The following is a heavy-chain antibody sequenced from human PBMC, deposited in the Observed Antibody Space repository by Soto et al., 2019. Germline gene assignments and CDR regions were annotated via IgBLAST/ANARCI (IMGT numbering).Heavy chain of an antibody. CDR3: ARKGFGFLNL. CDR1: GGSFSGYY. J-gene: IGHJ5*02. CDR2: INHSGST. V-gene: IGHV4-34*01. D-gene: IGHD3-3*01. Sequence: PSETLSLTCAVYGGSFSGYYWSWIRQPPGKGLEWIGEINHSGSTNYNPSLKSRVTISVDTSKSQFSLKLSSVTAADTAVYYCARKGFGFLNLWGQGTLVTVSS.